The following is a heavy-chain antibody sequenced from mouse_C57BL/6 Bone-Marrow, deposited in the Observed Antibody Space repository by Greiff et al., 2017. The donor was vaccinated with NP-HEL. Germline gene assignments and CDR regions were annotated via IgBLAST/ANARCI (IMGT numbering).Heavy chain of an antibody. V-gene: IGHV2-2*01. J-gene: IGHJ4*01. CDR1: GFSLTSYG. CDR2: IWSGGST. Sequence: QVQLKQSGPGLVQPSQSLSITCTVSGFSLTSYGVHWVRQSPGKGLEWLGVIWSGGSTDYNAAFISRLSISKDNSKSQVFFKMNSLQADDTAIYYCARNGGDYDVSSYYAMDYWGQGTSVTVSS. CDR3: ARNGGDYDVSSYYAMDY. D-gene: IGHD2-4*01.